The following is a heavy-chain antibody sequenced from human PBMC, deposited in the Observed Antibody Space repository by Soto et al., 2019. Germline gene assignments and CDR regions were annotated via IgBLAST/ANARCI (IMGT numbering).Heavy chain of an antibody. V-gene: IGHV1-2*02. J-gene: IGHJ6*02. CDR3: ASRSGLDSSGYYHYYYGMDV. CDR2: INPNSGGT. Sequence: ASVKVSCKSSGYTFTGYYMHWVRQAPGQGLEWMGWINPNSGGTNYAQKFQGRVTMTRDTSISTAYMELSRLRSDDTAVYYCASRSGLDSSGYYHYYYGMDVWGQGTTVTVSS. CDR1: GYTFTGYY. D-gene: IGHD3-22*01.